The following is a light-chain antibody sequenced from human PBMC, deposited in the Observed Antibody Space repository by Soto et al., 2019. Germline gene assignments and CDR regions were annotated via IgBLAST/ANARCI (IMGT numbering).Light chain of an antibody. J-gene: IGKJ1*01. Sequence: ENVLTQSPDTLSLSPGERATLSCRASQTIASNYFAWYQQKPGQAPRLLMYDATNRATGIPDRFSGSGSGIDFTLTISRLEPEDFAVYYCQQYVSLPWTCGQGTKVEIK. CDR3: QQYVSLPWT. CDR1: QTIASNY. CDR2: DAT. V-gene: IGKV3-20*01.